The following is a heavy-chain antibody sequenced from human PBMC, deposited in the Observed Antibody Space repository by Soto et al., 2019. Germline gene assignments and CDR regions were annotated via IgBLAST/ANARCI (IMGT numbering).Heavy chain of an antibody. J-gene: IGHJ4*02. D-gene: IGHD3-3*01. Sequence: GGSLRLSCTTSGFSFASFAMTWVRQAPGKGLEWVATISGSDGKTYYADSVKGRFSISRDTSRNTLYLQMNSLRADDTAIYYCAKWSYLDYWGQGARVTVSS. CDR3: AKWSYLDY. CDR2: ISGSDGKT. V-gene: IGHV3-23*01. CDR1: GFSFASFA.